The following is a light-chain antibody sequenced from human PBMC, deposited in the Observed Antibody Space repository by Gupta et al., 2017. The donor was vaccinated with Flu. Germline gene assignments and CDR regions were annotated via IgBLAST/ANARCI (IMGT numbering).Light chain of an antibody. V-gene: IGKV3-11*01. CDR3: QKHSNWPPST. CDR2: DAS. J-gene: IGKJ2*01. Sequence: IVLTQSPATLSLSPGERATLSCRASQSVGNYLAWYQQKPGQTPRLLIYDASNRDTGIAARFSGSGCGKDLSLTTSSREQEDFAGYYCQKHSNWPPSTFGQGTXMEI. CDR1: QSVGNY.